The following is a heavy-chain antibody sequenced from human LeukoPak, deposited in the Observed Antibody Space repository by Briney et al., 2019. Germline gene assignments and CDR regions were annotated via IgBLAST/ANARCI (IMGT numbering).Heavy chain of an antibody. CDR3: ASKYNDYYNYYYYYMEV. Sequence: SSETLSLTCTGSGGSVTSRGYYWSWSRQHPGKGLEWVGYIYYSGSPHYNPSLKSRVTISVDTSKNQFSLKLSSVTAADTAIYYCASKYNDYYNYYYYYMEVWGKGTSVTVSS. CDR1: GGSVTSRGYY. CDR2: IYYSGSP. J-gene: IGHJ6*03. V-gene: IGHV4-31*03. D-gene: IGHD2-21*02.